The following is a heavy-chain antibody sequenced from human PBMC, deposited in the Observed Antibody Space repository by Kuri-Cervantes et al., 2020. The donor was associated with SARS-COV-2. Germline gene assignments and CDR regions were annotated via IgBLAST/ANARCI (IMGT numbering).Heavy chain of an antibody. CDR1: GFTFSSYS. J-gene: IGHJ3*02. CDR2: ISSSSSYI. V-gene: IGHV3-21*01. Sequence: GESLKISCAASGFTFSSYSMNWVRQAPGKGLEWVSSISSSSSYIYYADSVKGRFTISRDNAKNSLYLQMNSLRAEDTAVYYCARGMYSGSYWDAFDIWGQGTMVTVSS. CDR3: ARGMYSGSYWDAFDI. D-gene: IGHD1-26*01.